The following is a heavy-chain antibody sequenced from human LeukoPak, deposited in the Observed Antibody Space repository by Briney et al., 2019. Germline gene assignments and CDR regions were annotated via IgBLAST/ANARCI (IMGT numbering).Heavy chain of an antibody. J-gene: IGHJ4*02. D-gene: IGHD6-13*01. CDR2: INPSGGST. V-gene: IGHV1-46*01. CDR1: GFTFTSYY. Sequence: GASVKVSCKASGFTFTSYYMHWVRQAPGQGLEWMGIINPSGGSTSYAQKFQGRVTMTTDTSTSTAYMELRSLRSDDTAVYYCARLSYSSSWYGIDYWGQGILVTVSS. CDR3: ARLSYSSSWYGIDY.